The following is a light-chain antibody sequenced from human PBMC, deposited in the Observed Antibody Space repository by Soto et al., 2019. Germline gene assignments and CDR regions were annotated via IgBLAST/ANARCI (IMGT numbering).Light chain of an antibody. J-gene: IGKJ5*01. Sequence: EIVLTQSPGTLSLSPGERVTLSCRASQSLSSGYLAWYQQKFGQAPRLLIYDASRRATGIPERFSGSGSGTDFTLTINRLEPEDFAVYYCQQYGSSPNTFGQGTRLEIK. CDR1: QSLSSGY. CDR2: DAS. CDR3: QQYGSSPNT. V-gene: IGKV3-20*01.